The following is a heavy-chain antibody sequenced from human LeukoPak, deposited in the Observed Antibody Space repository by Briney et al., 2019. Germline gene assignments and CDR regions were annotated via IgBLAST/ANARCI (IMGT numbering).Heavy chain of an antibody. Sequence: GGSLRLSCAASEFTFSSYAMSWVRQAPGKGLEWVSAISDSGGSTYYADSVKGRFTVSRDNSKNTMYLQINSRGAEDTAVYYCAKDRRACSSSSCYYRFDYWGQGTLVTVSS. CDR2: ISDSGGST. CDR1: EFTFSSYA. CDR3: AKDRRACSSSSCYYRFDY. D-gene: IGHD2-2*01. J-gene: IGHJ4*02. V-gene: IGHV3-23*01.